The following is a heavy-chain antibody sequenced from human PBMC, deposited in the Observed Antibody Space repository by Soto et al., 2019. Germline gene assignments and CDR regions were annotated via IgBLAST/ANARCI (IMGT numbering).Heavy chain of an antibody. D-gene: IGHD3-3*01. Sequence: SVKVSCKASGGTFSSYAISWVRQAPGQGLEWMGGIIPIFGTANYAQKFQGRVTITADESTSTAYMELSSLRSEDTAVYYCARIRFLEWLPHYYYGMDVWGQGTTVTVS. V-gene: IGHV1-69*13. CDR2: IIPIFGTA. CDR1: GGTFSSYA. J-gene: IGHJ6*02. CDR3: ARIRFLEWLPHYYYGMDV.